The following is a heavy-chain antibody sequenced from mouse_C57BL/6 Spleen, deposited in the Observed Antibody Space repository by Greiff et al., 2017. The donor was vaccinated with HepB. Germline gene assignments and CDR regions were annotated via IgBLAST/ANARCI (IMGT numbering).Heavy chain of an antibody. D-gene: IGHD1-1*01. Sequence: EVHLVESGGDLVKPGGSLKLSCAASGFTFSSYGMSWVRQTPDKRLEWVATISSGGSYTYYPDSVKGRFTISRDNAKNTLYLQMSSLKSEDTAMYYCARHYYGSSYHDWYFDVWGTGTTVTVSS. V-gene: IGHV5-6*01. J-gene: IGHJ1*03. CDR3: ARHYYGSSYHDWYFDV. CDR2: ISSGGSYT. CDR1: GFTFSSYG.